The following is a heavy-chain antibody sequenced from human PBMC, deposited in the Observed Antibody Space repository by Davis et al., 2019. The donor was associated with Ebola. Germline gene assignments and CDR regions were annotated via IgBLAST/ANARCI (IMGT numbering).Heavy chain of an antibody. Sequence: MPSETLSLTCAVYGGSFSGYYWSWIRQPPGKGLEWIGEINHSGSTNYNPSLKSRVTISVDTSKNQFSLKLSSVTAADTAVYYCARGIGIARYYYGMDVWGQGTTVTVSS. CDR3: ARGIGIARYYYGMDV. V-gene: IGHV4-34*01. CDR2: INHSGST. CDR1: GGSFSGYY. D-gene: IGHD6-13*01. J-gene: IGHJ6*02.